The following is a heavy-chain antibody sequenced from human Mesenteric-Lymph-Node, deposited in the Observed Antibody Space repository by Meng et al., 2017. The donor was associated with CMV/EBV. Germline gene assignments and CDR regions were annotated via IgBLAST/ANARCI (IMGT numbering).Heavy chain of an antibody. V-gene: IGHV1-2*02. CDR2: INPNSGGT. CDR3: ARDLQYQMLYGWFDP. CDR1: GYTFTGYY. D-gene: IGHD2-2*02. J-gene: IGHJ5*02. Sequence: ASVKVSCKASGYTFTGYYMHWVRQAPGQGLEWMGWINPNSGGTKYAQNFQGRVTMTRDTSIGTAYMELNRLRSDDTALYYCARDLQYQMLYGWFDPWGQGTLVTVSS.